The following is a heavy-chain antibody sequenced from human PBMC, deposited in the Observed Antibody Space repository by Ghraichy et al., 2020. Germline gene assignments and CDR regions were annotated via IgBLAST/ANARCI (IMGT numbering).Heavy chain of an antibody. V-gene: IGHV3-23*01. CDR3: AKDGSGDYGVFDY. CDR2: ISGSGGST. D-gene: IGHD4-17*01. Sequence: GGSLRLSCAASGFTFSSYAMSWVRQAPGKGLEWVSAISGSGGSTYYTDSVKGRFTISRDNSKNTLYLQMNSLRAEDTAVYYCAKDGSGDYGVFDYWGQGTLVTVSS. CDR1: GFTFSSYA. J-gene: IGHJ4*02.